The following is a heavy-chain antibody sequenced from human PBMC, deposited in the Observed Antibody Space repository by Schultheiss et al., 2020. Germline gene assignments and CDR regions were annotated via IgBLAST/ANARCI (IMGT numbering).Heavy chain of an antibody. V-gene: IGHV4-34*01. J-gene: IGHJ4*02. CDR2: INHSGST. CDR3: ATLRGSLNY. D-gene: IGHD3-16*01. Sequence: SETLSLTCAVYGGSFSGYYWSWIRQPPGKGLEWIGEINHSGSTNYNPSLKSRVTISVDKSKNQFSLKLSSVTAADTAVYYCATLRGSLNYWGQGTLVTVSS. CDR1: GGSFSGYY.